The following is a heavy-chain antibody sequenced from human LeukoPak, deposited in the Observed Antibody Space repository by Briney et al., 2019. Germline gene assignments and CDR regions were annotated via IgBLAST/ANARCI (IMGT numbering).Heavy chain of an antibody. J-gene: IGHJ3*02. D-gene: IGHD3-3*01. Sequence: GGSLRLSCAASGFTFSSYWMSWVRQAPGKGLEWVANIKQDGSEKYYVDSVKGRFTISRDNAKNSLYLQMNSLRAEDTAVYYCARSTYYDFWSGYSLDAFDIWGQGTMVTVSS. V-gene: IGHV3-7*01. CDR1: GFTFSSYW. CDR3: ARSTYYDFWSGYSLDAFDI. CDR2: IKQDGSEK.